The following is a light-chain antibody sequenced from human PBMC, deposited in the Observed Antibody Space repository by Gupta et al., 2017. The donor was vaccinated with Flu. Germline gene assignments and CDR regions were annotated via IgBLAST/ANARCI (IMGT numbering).Light chain of an antibody. Sequence: QTVVTQEPSFSVSPGGTVTLTCPLSSGSVSTLHYTRSFQQTPGQTPRTLISKTMTRSSGVPDRFSGSILGHKAALTITGAQADDESSYYCVLYMGFGTWVFGGGTQLTFL. CDR1: SGSVSTLHY. CDR3: VLYMGFGTWV. V-gene: IGLV8-61*01. CDR2: KTM. J-gene: IGLJ3*02.